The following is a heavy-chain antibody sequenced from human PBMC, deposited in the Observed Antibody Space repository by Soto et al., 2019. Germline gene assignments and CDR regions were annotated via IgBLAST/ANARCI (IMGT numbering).Heavy chain of an antibody. J-gene: IGHJ4*02. Sequence: SQTLSLTCAISGDSVSSNSAAWNWIRQSPSRGLEWLGRTYYRSKWYNDYAVSVKSRITINPDTSKNQFSLQLNSVTPEDTAMYYCVFGGWNQYFFDYWGQEIPVTVSS. CDR2: TYYRSKWYN. CDR3: VFGGWNQYFFDY. V-gene: IGHV6-1*01. D-gene: IGHD1-1*01. CDR1: GDSVSSNSAA.